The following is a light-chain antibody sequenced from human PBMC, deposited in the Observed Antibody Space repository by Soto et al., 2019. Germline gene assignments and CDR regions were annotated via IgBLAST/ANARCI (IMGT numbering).Light chain of an antibody. Sequence: DIVMTQSPLSLPVTPGEPASISCRSSQSLLHSNGYNYLDWYLQKPGQSPQLLIYLGSNRASGVPDRFSGSGSGTDFTLRISRVEAEDVGVYSCMQAIQPLPFGPGTKVGIK. CDR2: LGS. V-gene: IGKV2-28*01. CDR3: MQAIQPLP. J-gene: IGKJ3*01. CDR1: QSLLHSNGYNY.